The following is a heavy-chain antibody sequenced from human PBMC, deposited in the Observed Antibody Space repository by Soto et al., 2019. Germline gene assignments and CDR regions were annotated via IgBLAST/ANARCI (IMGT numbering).Heavy chain of an antibody. J-gene: IGHJ4*02. CDR1: AFIFSNYD. Sequence: GGSLRLSCAASAFIFSNYDMSWVRQAPGKGLEWVSAITGSGRSTYYADSVKGRFTISRDNSKKTLYLQLTSLRAGDTAVYYCAKDGPVSTFDYWGQGTLVTVS. CDR3: AKDGPVSTFDY. V-gene: IGHV3-23*01. CDR2: ITGSGRST. D-gene: IGHD2-8*01.